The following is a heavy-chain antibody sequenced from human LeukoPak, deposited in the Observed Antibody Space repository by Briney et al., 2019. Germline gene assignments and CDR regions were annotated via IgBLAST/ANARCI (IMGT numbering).Heavy chain of an antibody. CDR2: ISISGTTI. J-gene: IGHJ2*01. D-gene: IGHD1-26*01. CDR1: GFTFDDYY. Sequence: GGSLRLSCATSGFTFDDYYMTWIRQAPGEGLEWVSYISISGTTIFYTDSVKGRFTISRDNAKNSLYLQMNSLRAEDTAVYYCARVHIEGWFFDLWGRGTLVTVSS. V-gene: IGHV3-11*04. CDR3: ARVHIEGWFFDL.